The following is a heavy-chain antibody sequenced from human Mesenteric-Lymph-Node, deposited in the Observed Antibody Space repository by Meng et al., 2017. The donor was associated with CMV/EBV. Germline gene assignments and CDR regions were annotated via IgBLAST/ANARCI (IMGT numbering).Heavy chain of an antibody. Sequence: SSSSGSYYWGWIRQPPGKGLEWIGSIYYSGTTYYNPSLKSRVTISVDTSKNQFSLKLTSVTAADTAVYYCARAPWDIVVVPAAMAYWGQGTLVTVSS. CDR3: ARAPWDIVVVPAAMAY. J-gene: IGHJ4*02. CDR2: IYYSGTT. V-gene: IGHV4-39*07. D-gene: IGHD2-2*01. CDR1: SSSSGSYY.